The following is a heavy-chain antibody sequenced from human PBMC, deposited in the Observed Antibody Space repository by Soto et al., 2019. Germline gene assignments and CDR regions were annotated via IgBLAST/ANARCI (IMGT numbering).Heavy chain of an antibody. CDR2: IIPILGIA. V-gene: IGHV1-69*02. J-gene: IGHJ1*01. D-gene: IGHD4-17*01. CDR1: GGTFSSYT. Sequence: GVSVKVSCKASGGTFSSYTISWVRQAPGQGLEWKGKIIPILGIANYAQKFQGRVTITADKSTSTAYMELSSLRSEDTAVYYCASSSGAFGREYGDYLTWLGGHGTFQHWGQGTLVTVSS. CDR3: ASSSGAFGREYGDYLTWLGGHGTFQH.